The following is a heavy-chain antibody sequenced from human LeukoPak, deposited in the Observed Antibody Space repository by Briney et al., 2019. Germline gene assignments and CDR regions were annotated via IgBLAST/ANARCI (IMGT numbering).Heavy chain of an antibody. J-gene: IGHJ3*02. V-gene: IGHV3-33*01. CDR3: ARSAYGDYEGHDALDM. Sequence: GGSLRLSCAASESTLSNHGMHWVRQAPGKGLEWVAVIWNDGSRKYYSDSVKGRVAISREDSNSTLYLQMNILSAEDTAVYYCARSAYGDYEGHDALDMWGQGTMVTVSS. CDR2: IWNDGSRK. CDR1: ESTLSNHG. D-gene: IGHD4-17*01.